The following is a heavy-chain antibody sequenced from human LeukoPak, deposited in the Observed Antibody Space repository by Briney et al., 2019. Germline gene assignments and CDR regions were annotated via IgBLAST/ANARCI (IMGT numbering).Heavy chain of an antibody. J-gene: IGHJ4*02. V-gene: IGHV3-7*01. CDR3: ARNLGWNDVQGHFDY. Sequence: QPGGSLRLSCTVSGFTVSSNSMSWVRQAPGKGLEWVANIKQDGSEKYYVDSVKGRFTISRDTVKNSLYLQMTSLRAEDTAVYYCARNLGWNDVQGHFDYWGQGTLVTVSS. D-gene: IGHD1-1*01. CDR1: GFTVSSNS. CDR2: IKQDGSEK.